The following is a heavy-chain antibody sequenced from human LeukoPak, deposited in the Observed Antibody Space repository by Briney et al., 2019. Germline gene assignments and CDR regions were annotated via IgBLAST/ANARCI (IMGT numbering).Heavy chain of an antibody. V-gene: IGHV4-39*07. D-gene: IGHD3-22*01. CDR1: GGSISSSSYY. J-gene: IGHJ4*02. CDR2: IYYSGST. Sequence: SETLSLTCTVSGGSISSSSYYWGWIRQPPGKGLEWIGSIYYSGSTYYNPSLKSRVTISVDTSKNQFSLKLSSVTAADTAVYYCARAAQQDSSGYYYFDYWGQGTLVTVSS. CDR3: ARAAQQDSSGYYYFDY.